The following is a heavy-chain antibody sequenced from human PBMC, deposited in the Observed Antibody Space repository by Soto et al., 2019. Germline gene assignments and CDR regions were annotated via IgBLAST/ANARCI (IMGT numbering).Heavy chain of an antibody. CDR1: GGSISSVNW. Sequence: QVQLQESGPGLVKPSGTLSLTCAVSGGSISSVNWWSWVRQPPGKGLEWIGEIYHSGTTNYNPSLKSRVTLSVDKSINRFPRKLRSVTAADTAVYYCGRDLWFSATVTTFAFDIWGQGTMVTVS. J-gene: IGHJ3*02. CDR3: GRDLWFSATVTTFAFDI. CDR2: IYHSGTT. D-gene: IGHD4-17*01. V-gene: IGHV4-4*02.